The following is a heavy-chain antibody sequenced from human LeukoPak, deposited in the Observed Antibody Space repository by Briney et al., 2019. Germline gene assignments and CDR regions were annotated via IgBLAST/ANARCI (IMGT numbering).Heavy chain of an antibody. CDR3: ARDGWFGDLDAFDI. CDR1: GYTFTKYD. V-gene: IGHV1-18*01. D-gene: IGHD3-10*01. CDR2: ISTYNGNT. Sequence: ASVKVSCKASGYTFTKYDISWVRQAPGQGLEWMRWISTYNGNTNHAQKLQGRVTMTTDTSTSTAYMELRSLRSDDTAVYYCARDGWFGDLDAFDIWGQGTMVIVSS. J-gene: IGHJ3*02.